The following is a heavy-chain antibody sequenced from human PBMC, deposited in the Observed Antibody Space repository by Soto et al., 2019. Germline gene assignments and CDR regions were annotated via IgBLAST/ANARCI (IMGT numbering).Heavy chain of an antibody. V-gene: IGHV4-31*03. CDR3: ARPSRAGFDY. CDR2: INYSGST. Sequence: SETLSLTCTVSGGSINSGGYYWSWIRQHPGKGLEWIGYINYSGSTNYNPSLKSRITISRDTSKNQFSLKLSSVTAADTAVYYCARPSRAGFDYWGQGTLVTVSS. J-gene: IGHJ4*02. D-gene: IGHD6-13*01. CDR1: GGSINSGGYY.